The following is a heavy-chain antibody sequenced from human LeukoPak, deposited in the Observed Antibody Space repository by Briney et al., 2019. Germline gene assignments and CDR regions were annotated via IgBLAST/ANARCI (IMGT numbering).Heavy chain of an antibody. CDR2: IYHSGST. D-gene: IGHD3-22*01. J-gene: IGHJ4*02. Sequence: SETLSLTCTVSGGSISSGGYYWSWIRQPPGKGLEWIGYIYHSGSTYYNPSLKSRVTISVDRSKNQFSLKLSSVTAADTAVYYCARDGGYYDSSGSLDYWGQGTLVTVSS. CDR3: ARDGGYYDSSGSLDY. V-gene: IGHV4-30-2*01. CDR1: GGSISSGGYY.